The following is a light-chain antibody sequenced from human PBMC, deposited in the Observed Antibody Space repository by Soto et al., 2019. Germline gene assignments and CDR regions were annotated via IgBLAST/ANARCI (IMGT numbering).Light chain of an antibody. V-gene: IGLV2-8*01. CDR1: SSDVGGYNY. J-gene: IGLJ1*01. CDR2: EVS. Sequence: QSVLPQPPSASGSPGQSVTISCTGTSSDVGGYNYVSWYQQYPGKAPKIMIYEVSKRPSGVPDRFSGSKSGNTASLTVSGLQAEDEAEYFCSSYTGSNNPYVFGTGTKVTV. CDR3: SSYTGSNNPYV.